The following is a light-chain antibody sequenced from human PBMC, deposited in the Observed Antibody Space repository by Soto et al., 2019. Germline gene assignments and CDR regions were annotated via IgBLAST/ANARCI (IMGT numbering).Light chain of an antibody. V-gene: IGLV2-14*03. CDR1: SSDIGGHNY. J-gene: IGLJ1*01. CDR2: DVS. CDR3: SSYTSSRTLYV. Sequence: QSVLTQPASVSGAPGQSITIPCTGTSSDIGGHNYVFWYQQHPGKAPKLMIYDVSNRPSGVSNRFSGSKSGNTASLTISGLQAEEEADYYCSSYTSSRTLYVFGTGTKLTVL.